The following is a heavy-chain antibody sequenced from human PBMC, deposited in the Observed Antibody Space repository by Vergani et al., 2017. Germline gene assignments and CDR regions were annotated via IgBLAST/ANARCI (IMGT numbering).Heavy chain of an antibody. Sequence: QVQLQESGPGLVKPSQILALTCTVSGGSMSGYYWSWIRQPPGKELEWIGYMYHSGSTNYNPSLETRVTISGDTSKNQFSLKLNSVTAADTAVYYCGRVADFYGLGSRLLDLWGQGILVTVSS. CDR2: MYHSGST. V-gene: IGHV4-59*01. D-gene: IGHD3-10*01. J-gene: IGHJ5*02. CDR1: GGSMSGYY. CDR3: GRVADFYGLGSRLLDL.